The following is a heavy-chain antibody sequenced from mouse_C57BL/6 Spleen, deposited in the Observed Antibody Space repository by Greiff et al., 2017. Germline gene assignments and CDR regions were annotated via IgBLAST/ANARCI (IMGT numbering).Heavy chain of an antibody. V-gene: IGHV5-12*01. CDR3: ARRRDITTVGWYFDV. CDR1: GFTFSDYY. Sequence: EVQLVESGGGLVQPGGSLKLSCAASGFTFSDYYMYWVRQTPEKRLEWVAYISNGGGSTYYPDTVKGRFTISRDNAKNTLYLQMSRLKSEDTAMYDSARRRDITTVGWYFDVWGTGTTVTVSS. J-gene: IGHJ1*03. D-gene: IGHD1-1*01. CDR2: ISNGGGST.